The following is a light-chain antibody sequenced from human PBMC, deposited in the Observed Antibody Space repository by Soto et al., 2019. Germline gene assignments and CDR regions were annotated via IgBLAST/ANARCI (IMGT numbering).Light chain of an antibody. V-gene: IGLV1-44*01. CDR3: ASWDDSLNGFV. J-gene: IGLJ1*01. Sequence: QSVLTQPPSASGTPGQRVTISCSGSSSNIGSTTVSWYQQLPGAAPKLLTYSNDQWPSGVPDRFSGSKSGTSASLAISGLQSEDEADYYCASWDDSLNGFVFGTGTKVTVL. CDR1: SSNIGSTT. CDR2: SND.